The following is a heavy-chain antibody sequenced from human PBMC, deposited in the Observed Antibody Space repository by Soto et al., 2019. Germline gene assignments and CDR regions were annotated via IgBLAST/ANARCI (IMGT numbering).Heavy chain of an antibody. CDR3: ARHPERIAQIGWFDP. D-gene: IGHD6-13*01. V-gene: IGHV3-48*01. J-gene: IGHJ5*02. Sequence: GPPRLSGAAPGTTFITSSLIGVRQAPGKGLEWVSYISSSSSTIYYADSVKGRFTISRDNAKNSLYLQMNSLRAEDTAVYYCARHPERIAQIGWFDPWGQGT. CDR2: ISSSSSTI. CDR1: GTTFITSS.